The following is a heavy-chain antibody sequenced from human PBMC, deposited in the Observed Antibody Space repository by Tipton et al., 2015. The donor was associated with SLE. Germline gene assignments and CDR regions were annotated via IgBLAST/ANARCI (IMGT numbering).Heavy chain of an antibody. CDR1: GGSFSGYY. Sequence: LVQPSETLSLTCAVYGGSFSGYYWSWIRQPPGKGLEWIGEINHSGSTNYNPSLKSRVTISVDTSKNQFSLKLSSVTAADTAVYYCATPGPQRAFDIWGQGTMVTVSS. CDR2: INHSGST. V-gene: IGHV4-34*01. D-gene: IGHD3-10*01. J-gene: IGHJ3*02. CDR3: ATPGPQRAFDI.